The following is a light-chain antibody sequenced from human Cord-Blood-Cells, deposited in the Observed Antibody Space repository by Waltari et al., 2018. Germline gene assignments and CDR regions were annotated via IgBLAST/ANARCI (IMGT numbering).Light chain of an antibody. Sequence: DIQMTHSPSTLSASVGDRVTTTCRASQSISSCLALYKQKQGKAPNLLIYDASSMERGDPSRFSVSGSGTEFSPTISSLQPDYFATYDCQQYNSHSYTFGQGTKLEIK. CDR3: QQYNSHSYT. J-gene: IGKJ2*01. CDR1: QSISSC. CDR2: DAS. V-gene: IGKV1-5*01.